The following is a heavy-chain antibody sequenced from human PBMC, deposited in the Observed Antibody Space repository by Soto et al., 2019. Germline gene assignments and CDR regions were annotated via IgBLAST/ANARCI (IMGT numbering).Heavy chain of an antibody. J-gene: IGHJ4*02. V-gene: IGHV3-21*01. Sequence: EVQLVESGGGLVKPGGSLRLSCAASGFTFSSYSMNWVRQAPGKGLEWVSSISSSSSYIYYADSVKGRFTISRDNAKNSLYLQMNSLRAEDTAVYYGAIAPDEIVVVTHFDYWGQGTLVTVSS. D-gene: IGHD3-22*01. CDR3: AIAPDEIVVVTHFDY. CDR1: GFTFSSYS. CDR2: ISSSSSYI.